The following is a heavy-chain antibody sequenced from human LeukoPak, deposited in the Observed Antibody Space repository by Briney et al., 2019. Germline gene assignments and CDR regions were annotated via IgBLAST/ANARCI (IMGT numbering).Heavy chain of an antibody. J-gene: IGHJ5*02. CDR2: INHSGST. D-gene: IGHD3-10*01. V-gene: IGHV4-34*01. CDR3: ARGGITMVRGPNWFDP. CDR1: GGSLSGYY. Sequence: SETLSLTCAVYGGSLSGYYWSWIRQPPGKGLEWIGEINHSGSTNYNPSLKSRVTISVDTSKNQFSLKLSSVTAADTAVYYCARGGITMVRGPNWFDPWGQGTLVTVSS.